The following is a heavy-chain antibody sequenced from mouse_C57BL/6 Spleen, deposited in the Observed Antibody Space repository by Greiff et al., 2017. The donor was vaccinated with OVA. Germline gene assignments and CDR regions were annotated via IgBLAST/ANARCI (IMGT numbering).Heavy chain of an antibody. CDR3: ARDYGSDVWFAY. Sequence: QVQLQQSGAELARPGASVKMSCKASGYTFTSYTMHWVKQRPGPGLEWIGYINPSSGYTKYNQKFKDKATLTADKSSSTAYMQLSSLTSEDSAVYYCARDYGSDVWFAYWGQGTLVTVSA. J-gene: IGHJ3*01. V-gene: IGHV1-4*01. D-gene: IGHD2-2*01. CDR2: INPSSGYT. CDR1: GYTFTSYT.